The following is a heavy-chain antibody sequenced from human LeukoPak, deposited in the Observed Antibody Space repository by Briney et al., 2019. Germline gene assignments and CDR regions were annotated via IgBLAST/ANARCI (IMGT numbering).Heavy chain of an antibody. CDR1: GYTFTSYG. CDR2: MNPNSGNT. J-gene: IGHJ6*03. D-gene: IGHD2-2*01. CDR3: ARAPLIVVVPAAIYYYMDV. V-gene: IGHV1-8*03. Sequence: ASVKVSCKASGYTFTSYGISWVRQATGQGLEWMGWMNPNSGNTGYAQKFQGRVNITRNTSISTAYMELSSLRSEDTAVYYCARAPLIVVVPAAIYYYMDVWGKGTTVTVSS.